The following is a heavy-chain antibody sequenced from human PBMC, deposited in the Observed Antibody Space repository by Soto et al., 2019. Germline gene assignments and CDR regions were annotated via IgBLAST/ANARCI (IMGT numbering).Heavy chain of an antibody. CDR1: GFTFSSYA. V-gene: IGHV3-30-3*01. Sequence: GGSLRLSCAASGFTFSSYAMHWVRQAPGKGLEWVAVISYDGSNKYYADSVKGRFTISRDNSKNTLYLQMNSLRAEDTAVYYCARDRNYDSSGYYDNWGQGTLVTVSS. CDR2: ISYDGSNK. J-gene: IGHJ4*02. D-gene: IGHD3-22*01. CDR3: ARDRNYDSSGYYDN.